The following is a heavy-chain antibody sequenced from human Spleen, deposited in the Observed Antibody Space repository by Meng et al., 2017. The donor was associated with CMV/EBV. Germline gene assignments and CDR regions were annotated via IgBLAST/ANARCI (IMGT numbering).Heavy chain of an antibody. CDR2: INPSSGGT. V-gene: IGHV1-2*02. D-gene: IGHD2-2*01. CDR1: GYTFTGYY. J-gene: IGHJ5*02. CDR3: ASQGPYCSSTSCRGYWFDP. Sequence: ASVKVSCKASGYTFTGYYMHWVRQAPGQGLEWMGWINPSSGGTNYAQKFQGRVTMTRDTSISTAYMELSRLRSDDTAVYYCASQGPYCSSTSCRGYWFDPWGQGTLVTVSS.